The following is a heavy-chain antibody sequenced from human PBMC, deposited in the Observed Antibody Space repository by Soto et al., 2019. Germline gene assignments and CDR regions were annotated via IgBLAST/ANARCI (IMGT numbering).Heavy chain of an antibody. CDR2: IWYDGSNK. J-gene: IGHJ4*02. D-gene: IGHD1-26*01. CDR3: ARDPGGSYFDS. CDR1: GFTFSSYG. V-gene: IGHV3-33*01. Sequence: QVQLVESGGGVVQPGRSLRLSCAASGFTFSSYGMHWVRQAPGKGLEWVAVIWYDGSNKYYADSVKGRFTISRDNSKNTLYLQMNSLRAEDTAVYYCARDPGGSYFDSWGQGTLVTVSS.